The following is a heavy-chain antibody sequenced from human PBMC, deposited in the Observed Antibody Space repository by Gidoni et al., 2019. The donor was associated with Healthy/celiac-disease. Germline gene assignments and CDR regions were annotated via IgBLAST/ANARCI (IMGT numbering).Heavy chain of an antibody. CDR1: GGFISSSSYY. CDR2: IYYSWST. Sequence: QQQLQESGPGRVKLAETMSLTCTVSGGFISSSSYYWGWIRQPPGKGLELIGSIYYSWSTYYSPSLKSQVTISVDTSKNQFSLKLSSVTSAVTAVYYWSSVAVAAYYFDYWGQGTLVTVSS. V-gene: IGHV4-39*01. D-gene: IGHD6-19*01. J-gene: IGHJ4*02. CDR3: SSVAVAAYYFDY.